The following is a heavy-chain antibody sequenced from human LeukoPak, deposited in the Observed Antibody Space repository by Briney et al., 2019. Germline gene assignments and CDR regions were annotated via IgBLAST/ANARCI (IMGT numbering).Heavy chain of an antibody. Sequence: PSETLSLTCTVSGGSISSSSYYWGWIRQPPGKGLEWIGSVYYSGSTYYNPSLKSRVTISVDTSKNQFSLKLSSVTAADTAVYYCARDVYYYDSSGYYGIDYWGQGTLVTVSS. D-gene: IGHD3-22*01. J-gene: IGHJ4*02. CDR3: ARDVYYYDSSGYYGIDY. CDR2: VYYSGST. V-gene: IGHV4-39*07. CDR1: GGSISSSSYY.